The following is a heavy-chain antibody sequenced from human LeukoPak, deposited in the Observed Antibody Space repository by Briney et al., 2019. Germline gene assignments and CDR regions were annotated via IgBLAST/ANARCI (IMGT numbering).Heavy chain of an antibody. D-gene: IGHD4-17*01. J-gene: IGHJ4*02. Sequence: GGSLRLSCAASGFTFSNYGMHWVRQAPGKGLEWVAVIIYDGSDKFYADSVKGRFTISRDNAKNSLYLQMNSLRAEDTAVYYCATSHDYGDYADYWGQGTLVTVSS. V-gene: IGHV3-30*03. CDR3: ATSHDYGDYADY. CDR2: IIYDGSDK. CDR1: GFTFSNYG.